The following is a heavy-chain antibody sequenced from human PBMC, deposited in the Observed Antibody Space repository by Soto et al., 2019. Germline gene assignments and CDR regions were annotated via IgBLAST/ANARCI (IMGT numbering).Heavy chain of an antibody. D-gene: IGHD6-19*01. CDR2: VYYSGST. Sequence: QLQLQESGPGLVKPSETLSLTCTVSGGSISSSSYYWGWIRQSPGKGLEWIGSVYYSGSTFYNPSLKSRVTISVDTSKNQFSLRLSSVTAADTAVYYCARRGRIAVAGTYWYFDLWGRGTLVTVSS. CDR3: ARRGRIAVAGTYWYFDL. V-gene: IGHV4-39*01. J-gene: IGHJ2*01. CDR1: GGSISSSSYY.